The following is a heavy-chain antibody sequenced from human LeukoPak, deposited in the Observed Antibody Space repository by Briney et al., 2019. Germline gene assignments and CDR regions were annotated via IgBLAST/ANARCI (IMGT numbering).Heavy chain of an antibody. CDR1: GYTFTSDD. CDR3: ARAVGYYYYMDV. CDR2: MNPNSGNT. J-gene: IGHJ6*03. V-gene: IGHV1-8*03. Sequence: ASVKVSCKASGYTFTSDDINWVRQATGQGLEWMGWMNPNSGNTGYAQKFQGRVTITRNTSISTAYMELSSLRSEDTAVYYCARAVGYYYYMDVWGKGTTVTVSS.